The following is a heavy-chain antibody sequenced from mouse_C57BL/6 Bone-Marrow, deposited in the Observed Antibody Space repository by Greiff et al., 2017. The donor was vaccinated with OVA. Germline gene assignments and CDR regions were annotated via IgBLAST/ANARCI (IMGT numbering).Heavy chain of an antibody. J-gene: IGHJ4*01. V-gene: IGHV1-55*01. CDR1: GYTFTSYW. Sequence: QVQLQQPGAELVKPGASVKMSCKASGYTFTSYWITWVKQRPGQGLEWIGDIYPGSGSTNYNEKFKGKATLTVDTSSSTAYMQLSSLTSEDSAIYYCAGGVYCYGSSPLYAMDYWGQGTSVTVSS. CDR2: IYPGSGST. CDR3: AGGVYCYGSSPLYAMDY. D-gene: IGHD1-1*01.